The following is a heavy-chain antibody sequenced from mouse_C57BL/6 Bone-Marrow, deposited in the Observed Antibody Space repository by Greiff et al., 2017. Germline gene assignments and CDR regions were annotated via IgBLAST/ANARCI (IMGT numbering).Heavy chain of an antibody. V-gene: IGHV5-4*01. Sequence: EVMLVESGGGLVKPGGSLKLSCAASGFTFSSYAMSWVRQTPEKRLEGVATISDGGSYTYYPDNVKGRFTISRDNAKNNLYLQMSHLKSEDTAMYYCARDGWLPFAYWGQGTLVTVSA. CDR3: ARDGWLPFAY. J-gene: IGHJ3*01. D-gene: IGHD2-3*01. CDR1: GFTFSSYA. CDR2: ISDGGSYT.